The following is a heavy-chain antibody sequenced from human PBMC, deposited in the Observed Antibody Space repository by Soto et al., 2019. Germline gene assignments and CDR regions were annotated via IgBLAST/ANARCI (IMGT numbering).Heavy chain of an antibody. D-gene: IGHD5-18*01. CDR3: ARVLLWGTAMVLWYFEL. Sequence: QVQLVESGGGVVQPGRSLRLSCAASGFTFSSYAMHWVRQAPGKGLEWVAVISYDGSNKYYADSVKGRFTISRDNSKNTLYLQMTSLRAEDTDVYCCARVLLWGTAMVLWYFELWGRGTLVTVSS. CDR1: GFTFSSYA. V-gene: IGHV3-30-3*01. J-gene: IGHJ2*01. CDR2: ISYDGSNK.